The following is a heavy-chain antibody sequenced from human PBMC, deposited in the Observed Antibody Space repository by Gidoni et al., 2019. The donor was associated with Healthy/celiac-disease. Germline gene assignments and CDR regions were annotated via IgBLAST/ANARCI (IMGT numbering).Heavy chain of an antibody. V-gene: IGHV3-30*18. CDR3: AKDRAHIVVVTANYGMDV. J-gene: IGHJ6*02. CDR2: ISYDGSNK. D-gene: IGHD2-21*02. CDR1: GLTFSSYG. Sequence: QVQLVESGGGVVQPGRSLRLSCAASGLTFSSYGMHWVRQAPGKGLEWVAVISYDGSNKYYADSVKGRFTISRDNSKNTLYLQMNSLRAEDTAVYYCAKDRAHIVVVTANYGMDVWGQGTTVTVSS.